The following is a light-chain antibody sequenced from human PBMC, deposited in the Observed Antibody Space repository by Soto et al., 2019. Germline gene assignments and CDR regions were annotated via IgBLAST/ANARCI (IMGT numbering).Light chain of an antibody. CDR1: QSVNSW. CDR3: QQFSSYSRT. J-gene: IGKJ1*01. CDR2: SVS. Sequence: EIKITKSPSTLSEKVGARVTITCRASQSVNSWLAWYQQKPGRAPKLLIYSVSNLDSGVPSRFSGSGSGTEFTLTISSLQPDDFATYYCQQFSSYSRTFGQGTKVEMK. V-gene: IGKV1-5*01.